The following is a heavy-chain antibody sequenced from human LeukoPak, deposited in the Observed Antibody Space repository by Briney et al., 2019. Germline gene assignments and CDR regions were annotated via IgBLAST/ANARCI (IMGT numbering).Heavy chain of an antibody. D-gene: IGHD5-24*01. Sequence: SETLSLTCTVSGYSISSGYYWGWIRQPPGKGLEWIGSIYHSGSTYYNPSLKSRVTISVDTSKNQFSLKLSSVTAADTAVYYCARAVATIPRYFDYWAREPWSPSPQ. CDR1: GYSISSGYY. J-gene: IGHJ4*02. CDR2: IYHSGST. CDR3: ARAVATIPRYFDY. V-gene: IGHV4-38-2*02.